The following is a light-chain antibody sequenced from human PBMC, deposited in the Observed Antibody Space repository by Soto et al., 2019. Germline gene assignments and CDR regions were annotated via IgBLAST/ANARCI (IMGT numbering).Light chain of an antibody. CDR1: ESVHRT. J-gene: IGKJ3*01. V-gene: IGKV3-15*01. CDR3: QHYSNWPPT. CDR2: YAS. Sequence: EMVMTQSPATLSVSPGERVTLSCRASESVHRTLAWYQQKPGQGPSLLIYYASTRSTGVPDRFTGSGSGTEFTLTISSLQSADFGVYHCQHYSNWPPTFGPGTKVEIK.